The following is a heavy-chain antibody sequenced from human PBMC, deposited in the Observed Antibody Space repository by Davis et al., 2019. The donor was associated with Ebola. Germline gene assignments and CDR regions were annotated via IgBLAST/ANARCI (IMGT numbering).Heavy chain of an antibody. D-gene: IGHD3/OR15-3a*01. CDR2: TYYTSKWYN. J-gene: IGHJ3*02. CDR1: GDSVFGKSGA. Sequence: HSQTLSLTCAISGDSVFGKSGAWNWIRQSPSRGLEWLGRTYYTSKWYNHYAASVKSRTTINVDTSKNEFSLQLNSVTPEDTAVYYCARGWLRTGLDIWGQGTMVIVSS. CDR3: ARGWLRTGLDI. V-gene: IGHV6-1*01.